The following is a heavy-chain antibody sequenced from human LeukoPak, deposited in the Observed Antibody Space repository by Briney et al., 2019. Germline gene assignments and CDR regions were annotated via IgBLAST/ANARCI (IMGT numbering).Heavy chain of an antibody. CDR2: FYVGGAT. J-gene: IGHJ4*02. D-gene: IGHD6-13*01. CDR1: GFSVTNNY. Sequence: PGGSLRLSCAVSGFSVTNNYMSWVRQAPGKGLEWVSVFYVGGATYYADSVKGRFTISRDNSKNTLYLQMNSLRAEDTAVYYCGVYSSSWHDYWGQGTLVTVSS. V-gene: IGHV3-53*01. CDR3: GVYSSSWHDY.